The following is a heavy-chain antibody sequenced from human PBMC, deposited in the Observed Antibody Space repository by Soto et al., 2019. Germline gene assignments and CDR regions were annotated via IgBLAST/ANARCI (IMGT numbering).Heavy chain of an antibody. Sequence: ASVKVSCKASGYTFTSYAMHWVRQAPGQRLEWMGWINAGNGNTKYSQKFQGRVTITRDTSASTAYMELSSLRSEDTAVYYCARVPYCSSTSCYANDYWGQGTLVTVSS. CDR2: INAGNGNT. D-gene: IGHD2-2*01. V-gene: IGHV1-3*01. CDR3: ARVPYCSSTSCYANDY. J-gene: IGHJ4*02. CDR1: GYTFTSYA.